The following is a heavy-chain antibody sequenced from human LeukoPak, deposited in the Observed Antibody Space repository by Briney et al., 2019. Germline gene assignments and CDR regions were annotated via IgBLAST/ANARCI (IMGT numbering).Heavy chain of an antibody. CDR3: ARPLYDYVWGSYRRRDAFDI. CDR1: GFTFSGHW. J-gene: IGHJ3*02. CDR2: TNSDGSSR. V-gene: IGHV3-74*01. D-gene: IGHD3-16*02. Sequence: GGSLRLSCAVSGFTFSGHWMFWVRQAPGKGLEWVSSTNSDGSSRGYTDSVKGRFTVSRDNAKNTLYLQMNSLRAEDTAVYYCARPLYDYVWGSYRRRDAFDIWGQGTMVTVSS.